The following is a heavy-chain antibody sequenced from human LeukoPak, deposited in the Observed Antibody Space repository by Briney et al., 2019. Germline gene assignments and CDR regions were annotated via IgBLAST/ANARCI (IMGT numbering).Heavy chain of an antibody. CDR1: GGSISSYY. Sequence: PSETLSLTCTVSGGSISSYYWSWIRQPAGKGLEWIGRIYTSGSTNYNPSLKSRVTMSVDTSKNQFSLKLSSVTAADTAVYYCARSRVELWFGELNAFDIWGQGTMVTVSS. CDR3: ARSRVELWFGELNAFDI. J-gene: IGHJ3*02. CDR2: IYTSGST. D-gene: IGHD3-10*01. V-gene: IGHV4-4*07.